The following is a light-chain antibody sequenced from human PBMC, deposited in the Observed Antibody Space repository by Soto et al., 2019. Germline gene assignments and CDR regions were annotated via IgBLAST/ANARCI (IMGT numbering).Light chain of an antibody. Sequence: QSVLTQPRSVSGSPGQSGTSSFTGSISDGGGYNYVSWYQQHPGEAPKLMIYDVNERPSSGVPDRFSGSKSGNTASLTISGLQAEDEAEYYCCSFSGTSTLYVFGSGTKVTVL. CDR3: CSFSGTSTLYV. CDR2: DVN. CDR1: ISDGGGYNY. J-gene: IGLJ1*01. V-gene: IGLV2-11*01.